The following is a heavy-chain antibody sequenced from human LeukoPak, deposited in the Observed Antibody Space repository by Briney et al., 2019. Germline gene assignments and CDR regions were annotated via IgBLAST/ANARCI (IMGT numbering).Heavy chain of an antibody. CDR3: ARGNPDQYGMDV. D-gene: IGHD2/OR15-2a*01. Sequence: ASVKVSCKASGYTFTSYAMHWVRQAPGQRLEWMGWINAGNGNTKYSQKFQGRVTITRDTSASTAYMELSSPRSEDTAVYYCARGNPDQYGMDVWGQGTTVTVSS. CDR2: INAGNGNT. J-gene: IGHJ6*02. V-gene: IGHV1-3*01. CDR1: GYTFTSYA.